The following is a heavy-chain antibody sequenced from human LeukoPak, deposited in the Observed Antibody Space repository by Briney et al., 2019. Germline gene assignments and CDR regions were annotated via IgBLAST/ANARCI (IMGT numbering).Heavy chain of an antibody. J-gene: IGHJ4*02. V-gene: IGHV1-8*01. D-gene: IGHD1-26*01. CDR2: MNPNSGNT. CDR1: GYTFTSYD. CDR3: ARGVGTTGAIDY. Sequence: ASVKVSCKASGYTFTSYDINWVLQATGQGLEWMGWMNPNSGNTGYAQKFQGRVTMTRNTSISTAYMELSSLRSEDTAVYYCARGVGTTGAIDYWGQGTLVTVSS.